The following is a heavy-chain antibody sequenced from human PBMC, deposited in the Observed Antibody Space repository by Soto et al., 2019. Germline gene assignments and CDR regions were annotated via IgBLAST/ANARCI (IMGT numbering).Heavy chain of an antibody. D-gene: IGHD2-15*01. CDR3: AREGGYCSGGSCYSVYYYYGMDV. CDR1: GGTFSSYT. Sequence: QVQLVQSGAEVKKPGSSVKVSCKASGGTFSSYTISWVRQAPGQGLEWMGRIIPILGIANYAQKFQGRVTITAEKSTSTAYMELSSLRSEDTAVYYCAREGGYCSGGSCYSVYYYYGMDVWGQGTTVTVSS. V-gene: IGHV1-69*08. CDR2: IIPILGIA. J-gene: IGHJ6*02.